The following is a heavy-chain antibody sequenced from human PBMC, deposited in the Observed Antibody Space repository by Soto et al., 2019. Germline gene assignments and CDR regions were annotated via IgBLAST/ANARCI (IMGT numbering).Heavy chain of an antibody. CDR2: IKEDGSDK. Sequence: GGSPRLSCAASGFTFNNYWMTWVRQAPGKGLEWVANIKEDGSDKNYVDSVKGRFTISRDNAKNSLFLQMNSLRAEDTALYYCARGGSESDYWGQGTLVTVSS. CDR1: GFTFNNYW. V-gene: IGHV3-7*01. J-gene: IGHJ4*02. CDR3: ARGGSESDY.